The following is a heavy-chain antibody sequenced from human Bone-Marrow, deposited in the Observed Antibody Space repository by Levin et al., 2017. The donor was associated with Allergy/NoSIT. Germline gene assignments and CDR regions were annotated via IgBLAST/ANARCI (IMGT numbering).Heavy chain of an antibody. D-gene: IGHD1-14*01. CDR3: ARGTNRVDFLDY. CDR1: GYTFTTSG. V-gene: IGHV1-18*01. J-gene: IGHJ4*02. Sequence: ASVKVSCKASGYTFTTSGITWVRQAPGQGLEWMGWISGYNSNTAYAQKFQDRVTMTTDTSTNTAYMALRSLKSDDTALYYCARGTNRVDFLDYWGQGTLVTVSS. CDR2: ISGYNSNT.